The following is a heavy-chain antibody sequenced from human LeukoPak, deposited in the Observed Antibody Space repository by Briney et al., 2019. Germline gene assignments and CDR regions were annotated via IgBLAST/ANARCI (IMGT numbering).Heavy chain of an antibody. Sequence: GGSLRLSCAASGFTFSSYWMHWVRQAPGKGLVWVSRINSDGSTTDYADSVKGRFTISRDNAKNTLYLQMNSLRADDTAVYYCARSRWLDAFDYWGQGTLVTVSS. D-gene: IGHD6-19*01. CDR2: INSDGSTT. CDR3: ARSRWLDAFDY. CDR1: GFTFSSYW. J-gene: IGHJ4*02. V-gene: IGHV3-74*01.